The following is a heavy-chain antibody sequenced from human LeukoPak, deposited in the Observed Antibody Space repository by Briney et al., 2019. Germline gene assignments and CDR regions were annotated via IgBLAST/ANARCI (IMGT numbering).Heavy chain of an antibody. D-gene: IGHD6-25*01. CDR1: GFTFDDYA. Sequence: GGSLRLSCAVSGFTFDDYAMHWVRHAPGKGLEWVSGISWNSGSIGYADSVKGRFPISRDSAKNSLYLQMNGQRGENTGLYYCAKGICERRCGMDVWGKGTRVSVSS. V-gene: IGHV3-9*01. J-gene: IGHJ6*03. CDR2: ISWNSGSI. CDR3: AKGICERRCGMDV.